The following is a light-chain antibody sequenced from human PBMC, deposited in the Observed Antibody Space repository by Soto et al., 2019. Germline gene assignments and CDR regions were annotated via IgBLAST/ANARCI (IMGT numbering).Light chain of an antibody. CDR1: QTIGNY. Sequence: DIQMTQSPSSLSASVGDRVTISCRAGQTIGNYVNWYQQKPGKAPQLVIYAASNLQSGVPSRFSGSGSGTDFTLTIRNLQPADSATYYCQQSYSTPPEYTFGQGTKLEIK. J-gene: IGKJ2*01. CDR2: AAS. CDR3: QQSYSTPPEYT. V-gene: IGKV1-39*01.